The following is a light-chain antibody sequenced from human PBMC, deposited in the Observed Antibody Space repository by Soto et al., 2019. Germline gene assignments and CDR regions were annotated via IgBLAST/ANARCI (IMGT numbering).Light chain of an antibody. V-gene: IGLV2-11*01. Sequence: QSALTQPRSVSASPGQSVTISCTGTRSDVGGYNYVSWYQHHPGKAPKLLIYGVSARPSGVPDRFSGSKSGNTASLTISGLQVEDEADYYCCSYAGTPYVFGTGTKLTVL. J-gene: IGLJ1*01. CDR1: RSDVGGYNY. CDR3: CSYAGTPYV. CDR2: GVS.